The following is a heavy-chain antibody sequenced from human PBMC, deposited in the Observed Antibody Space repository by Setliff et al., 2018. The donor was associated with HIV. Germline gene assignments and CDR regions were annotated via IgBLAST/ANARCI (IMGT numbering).Heavy chain of an antibody. CDR2: IKQDGSEK. CDR1: GFTFRNYW. CDR3: ARDREYYDSSGYYAVTAFDI. Sequence: RLSCAASGFTFRNYWMSWVRQAPGKGLEWVANIKQDGSEKYYVDSVKGRFTVSRDNARNSLFLQMHSLRAEDTAVYYCARDREYYDSSGYYAVTAFDIWGQGTMVTVSS. V-gene: IGHV3-7*01. D-gene: IGHD3-22*01. J-gene: IGHJ3*02.